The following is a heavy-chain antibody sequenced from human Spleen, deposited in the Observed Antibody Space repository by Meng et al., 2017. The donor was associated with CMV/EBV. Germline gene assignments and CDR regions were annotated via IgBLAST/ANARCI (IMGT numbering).Heavy chain of an antibody. CDR1: GGSISSSSYY. D-gene: IGHD3-3*01. CDR2: IYYSGST. Sequence: SETLSLTCTVSGGSISSSSYYWGWIRQPPGKGLEWIGGIYYSGSTYYNPSLKSRVTISVDTSKNQFSLKLSSVTAADTAVYYCASRGLYDFWSGYYGVWGMDVWGQGTTVTVSS. CDR3: ASRGLYDFWSGYYGVWGMDV. V-gene: IGHV4-39*01. J-gene: IGHJ6*02.